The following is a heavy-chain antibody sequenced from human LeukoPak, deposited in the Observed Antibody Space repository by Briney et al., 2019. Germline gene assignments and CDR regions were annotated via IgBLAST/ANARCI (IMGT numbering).Heavy chain of an antibody. D-gene: IGHD6-19*01. CDR1: GDSVSSKSAT. J-gene: IGHJ4*02. CDR3: ASSLSGWLDY. CDR2: TYYRSKWFN. Sequence: SQTLSLTCAISGDSVSSKSATWNWIRQSPSRGLEWLGRTYYRSKWFNDYALSVKSRITINPDTSKNQFSLQLNSVTPEDTSVYYCASSLSGWLDYWGQGIQVTVSS. V-gene: IGHV6-1*01.